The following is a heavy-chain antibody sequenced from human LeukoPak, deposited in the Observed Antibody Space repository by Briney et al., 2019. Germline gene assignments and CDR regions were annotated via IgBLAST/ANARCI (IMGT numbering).Heavy chain of an antibody. V-gene: IGHV3-21*01. Sequence: PGGSLRLSCAASGFTFSNYSMNWARQAPGKGLEWVSSISTSSIYIYYADSVKGRFTISRDNAKNSLYLQMNSLRAEDTAVYYCARVDPAMRNRMDVWGKGTTVTVSS. J-gene: IGHJ6*04. CDR1: GFTFSNYS. D-gene: IGHD5-18*01. CDR3: ARVDPAMRNRMDV. CDR2: ISTSSIYI.